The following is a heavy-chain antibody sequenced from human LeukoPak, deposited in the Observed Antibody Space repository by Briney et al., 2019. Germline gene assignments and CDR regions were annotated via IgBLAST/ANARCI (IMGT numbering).Heavy chain of an antibody. CDR2: IYPGDSDT. D-gene: IGHD1-26*01. CDR1: GYSFPNYW. Sequence: GESLKISCKGSGYSFPNYWIGWVRQMPGKGLEWMGIIYPGDSDTRYSPSFQGQVTMSADKSISTACLQWSSLKASDTAMYYCARPENSGIDYWGQGTLVTVSS. CDR3: ARPENSGIDY. V-gene: IGHV5-51*01. J-gene: IGHJ4*02.